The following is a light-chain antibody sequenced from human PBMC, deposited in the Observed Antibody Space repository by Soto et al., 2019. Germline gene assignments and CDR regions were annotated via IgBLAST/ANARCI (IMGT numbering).Light chain of an antibody. V-gene: IGKV3-20*01. Sequence: EVVFTQSPCTLSSSPPERATLSCRASQSVSSSYLAWYQQKPGQAPRLLIYGASSRATGIPDRFSGSGSGTDFTLTISRLEPEDFAVYYCQQYGSSPRPWTFGQGTKVDIK. CDR3: QQYGSSPRPWT. J-gene: IGKJ1*01. CDR2: GAS. CDR1: QSVSSSY.